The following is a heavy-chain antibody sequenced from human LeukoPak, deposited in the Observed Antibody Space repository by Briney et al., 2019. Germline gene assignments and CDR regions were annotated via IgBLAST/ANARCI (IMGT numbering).Heavy chain of an antibody. CDR3: ARESGFGELFPYAFDI. CDR2: IYSGGST. V-gene: IGHV3-53*01. D-gene: IGHD3-10*01. J-gene: IGHJ3*02. CDR1: GFTFSSYA. Sequence: GGSLRLSCAASGFTFSSYAMSWVRQAPGKGLEWVSVIYSGGSTYYADSVKGRFTISRDNSKNTLYLQMNSLRAEDTAVYYCARESGFGELFPYAFDIWGQGTVVTVSS.